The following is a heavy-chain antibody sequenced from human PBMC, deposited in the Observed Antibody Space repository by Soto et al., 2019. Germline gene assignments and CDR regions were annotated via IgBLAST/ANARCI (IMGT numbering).Heavy chain of an antibody. CDR3: AVVPFWSGYYTGPPSYYYYGMDV. D-gene: IGHD3-3*01. CDR1: GYTFTSYY. J-gene: IGHJ6*02. CDR2: INPSGGST. V-gene: IGHV1-46*03. Sequence: ASVKVSCKASGYTFTSYYMHWVRQAPGQGLEWMGIINPSGGSTSYAQKFQGRVAMTRDTSTSTVYMELSSLRSEDTAVYYCAVVPFWSGYYTGPPSYYYYGMDVWGQGTTVTVSS.